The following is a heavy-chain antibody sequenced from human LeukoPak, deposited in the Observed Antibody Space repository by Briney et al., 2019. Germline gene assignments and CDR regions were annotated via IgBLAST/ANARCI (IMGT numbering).Heavy chain of an antibody. V-gene: IGHV1-2*02. CDR1: GYTFTGYY. D-gene: IGHD3-16*01. J-gene: IGHJ4*02. CDR2: INPNSGTT. Sequence: ASGKVSCKGSGYTFTGYYMHWVRQAPGQGLEWMGWINPNSGTTNYAQKFQGRVTVTRDTSISTAYMELSWPESDDTAVYYCARDLMTTPTWDFDYWGQGTLVTVAS. CDR3: ARDLMTTPTWDFDY.